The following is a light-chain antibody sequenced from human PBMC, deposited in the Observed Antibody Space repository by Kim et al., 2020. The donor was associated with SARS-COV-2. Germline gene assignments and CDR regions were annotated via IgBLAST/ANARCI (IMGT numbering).Light chain of an antibody. CDR2: GNS. J-gene: IGLJ1*01. CDR3: QSYDTSLSGYV. CDR1: SSHIGAGYD. V-gene: IGLV1-40*01. Sequence: QRVTHSCTGSSSHIGAGYDVHWYQHLPGTAPQLLIYGNSNRPSGVPDRFSGSKSCTSASLAISGLQAEDEADYYCQSYDTSLSGYVFGTGTKVTVL.